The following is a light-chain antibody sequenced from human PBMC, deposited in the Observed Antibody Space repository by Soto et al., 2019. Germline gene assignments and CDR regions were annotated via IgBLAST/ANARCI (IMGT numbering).Light chain of an antibody. Sequence: DIQMTQSPSPLPASVGDRVTIAARASPGIRGGVGWYQQRAGKAPKRLIYGTFNLHSGVSSRFSGSGSGTEFTLTITSLQPEDSATYYCLQHDTYPLTFGGGTKVDIK. V-gene: IGKV1-17*01. CDR2: GTF. J-gene: IGKJ4*01. CDR3: LQHDTYPLT. CDR1: PGIRGG.